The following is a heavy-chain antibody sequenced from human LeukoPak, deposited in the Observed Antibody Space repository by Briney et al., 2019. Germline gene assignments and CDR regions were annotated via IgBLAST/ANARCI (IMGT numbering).Heavy chain of an antibody. CDR3: ARGKGGTMVRGIGDY. V-gene: IGHV1-69*13. Sequence: SVKVSCKASGGTFSSYAISWVRQAPGQGLKWMGGIIPIFGTANYAQKFQGRVTITADESTSTAYMELSSLRSEDTAVYYCARGKGGTMVRGIGDYWGQGTLVTVSS. CDR2: IIPIFGTA. D-gene: IGHD3-10*01. J-gene: IGHJ4*02. CDR1: GGTFSSYA.